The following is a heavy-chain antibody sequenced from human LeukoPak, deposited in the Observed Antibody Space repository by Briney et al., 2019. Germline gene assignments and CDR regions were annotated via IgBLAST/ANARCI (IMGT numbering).Heavy chain of an antibody. D-gene: IGHD6-13*01. V-gene: IGHV3-23*01. CDR1: GFTFIGYA. CDR2: ISGSGGST. Sequence: AGGSLRLSCAASGFTFIGYAMSWVRQAPGKGLEWVSAISGSGGSTYYADSVKGRFTISRDNSKNTLYLQMNSLRAEDTAVYYCAQQLGYKGYFDYWGQGTLVTVSS. CDR3: AQQLGYKGYFDY. J-gene: IGHJ4*02.